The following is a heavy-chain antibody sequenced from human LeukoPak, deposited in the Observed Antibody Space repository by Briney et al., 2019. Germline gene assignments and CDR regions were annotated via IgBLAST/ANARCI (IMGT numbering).Heavy chain of an antibody. D-gene: IGHD6-19*01. J-gene: IGHJ4*02. CDR1: GGSISSYY. Sequence: PSETLSLTCTVSGGSISSYYWTWIRLPPGKGLEWIGYTYDSGYINYNPSLKSRVTISVGMSKSQFSLKLSSVTAADTAVYYCARVVGSGWTGFDYWGQGTLVTVSS. CDR3: ARVVGSGWTGFDY. V-gene: IGHV4-59*01. CDR2: TYDSGYI.